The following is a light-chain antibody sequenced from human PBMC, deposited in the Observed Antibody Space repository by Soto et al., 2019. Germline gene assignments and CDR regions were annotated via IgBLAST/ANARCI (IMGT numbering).Light chain of an antibody. J-gene: IGKJ4*01. V-gene: IGKV3-11*01. CDR2: DAS. Sequence: EIVLTQSPATLSLSPGERATLPCRASQSVSSYLAWYQQKPGQAPRLLIYDASNRATGIPARFSGSGSGTDFTLTISSLEPEDFAVYYCHQYYKWPLTFGGGTKVDIK. CDR1: QSVSSY. CDR3: HQYYKWPLT.